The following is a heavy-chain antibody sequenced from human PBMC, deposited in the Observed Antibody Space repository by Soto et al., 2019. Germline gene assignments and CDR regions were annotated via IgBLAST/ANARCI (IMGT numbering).Heavy chain of an antibody. CDR1: GFTFDDDG. V-gene: IGHV3-20*01. Sequence: GGSLRLSCAASGFTFDDDGMSWVRQAPGKGLEWVSGINWNGGSTGYADSVKGRFTISRDNAKNSLYLQMNSLRAEDTALYHCARESRTVAHGRYYYYRDVWGKGTTVTVSS. J-gene: IGHJ6*03. CDR2: INWNGGST. CDR3: ARESRTVAHGRYYYYRDV. D-gene: IGHD1-26*01.